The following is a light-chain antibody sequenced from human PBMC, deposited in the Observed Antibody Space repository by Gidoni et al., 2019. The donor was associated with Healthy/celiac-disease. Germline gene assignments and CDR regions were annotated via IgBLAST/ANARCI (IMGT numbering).Light chain of an antibody. Sequence: IVLTQSPVTLSLSPGERATLSCRASQSVSSIYLAWYQQKPGQAPRLLLYGATRRSTGIPDRFSGGGSGTDFTLPISRLEPEDFAVYYCQQYGSSPPALTFXGXTKVEIK. CDR2: GAT. CDR1: QSVSSIY. J-gene: IGKJ4*01. V-gene: IGKV3-20*01. CDR3: QQYGSSPPALT.